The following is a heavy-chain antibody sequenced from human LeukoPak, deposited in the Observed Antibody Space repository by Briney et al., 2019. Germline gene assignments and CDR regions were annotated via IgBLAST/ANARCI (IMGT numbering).Heavy chain of an antibody. D-gene: IGHD3-10*01. Sequence: GGSLRLSCAASGFTFSSYGMHWVRQAPGKGLEWMGGFDPEDGETIYAQKFQGRVTMTEDTSTDTAYMELSSLRSEDTAVYYCATGKTLSRSGRHYNWFDPWGQGTLVTVSS. V-gene: IGHV1-24*01. J-gene: IGHJ5*02. CDR1: GFTFSSYG. CDR3: ATGKTLSRSGRHYNWFDP. CDR2: FDPEDGET.